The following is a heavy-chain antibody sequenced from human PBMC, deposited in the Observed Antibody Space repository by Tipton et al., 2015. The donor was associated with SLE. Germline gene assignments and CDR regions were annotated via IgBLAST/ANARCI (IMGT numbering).Heavy chain of an antibody. CDR2: IRYDGSNE. V-gene: IGHV3-30*02. CDR3: AKRKLIVGATQAFDI. J-gene: IGHJ3*02. Sequence: SLRLSCAASGFTFSSYGMHWVRQAPGKGLEWVAFIRYDGSNEVYSDSVKGRFTISRDNSKNTLYLQMNSLRTEDTAVYYCAKRKLIVGATQAFDIWGQGTMVTVSS. CDR1: GFTFSSYG. D-gene: IGHD1-26*01.